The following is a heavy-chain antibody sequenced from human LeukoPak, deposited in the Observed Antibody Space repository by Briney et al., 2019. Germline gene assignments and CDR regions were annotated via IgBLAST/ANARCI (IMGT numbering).Heavy chain of an antibody. Sequence: SETLSLTCSVSDDSISSQYWSWIRQPPGKGLERIGYIYHSGSTKYNPSLKSRVTMSLDTSKNQFSLNLSSVTAADTAVYYCARVGGTIFGVVNRGAFDYWGQGTLVTVSS. CDR1: DDSISSQY. D-gene: IGHD3-3*01. V-gene: IGHV4-59*11. CDR3: ARVGGTIFGVVNRGAFDY. J-gene: IGHJ4*02. CDR2: IYHSGST.